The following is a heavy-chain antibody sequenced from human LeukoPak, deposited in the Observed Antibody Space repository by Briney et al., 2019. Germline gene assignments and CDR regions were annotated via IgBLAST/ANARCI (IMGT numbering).Heavy chain of an antibody. Sequence: GEPLKISCTASGYTFSNYWIGWVRQLPGKGLEWMGIIYPGDSDVTYSPSFQGQVTFSVDESRTTVYLEWTSLKASDTAMYFCARESETSRRFYAPWGQGAMVTVSS. CDR3: ARESETSRRFYAP. CDR1: GYTFSNYW. D-gene: IGHD2-2*01. J-gene: IGHJ5*02. V-gene: IGHV5-51*06. CDR2: IYPGDSDV.